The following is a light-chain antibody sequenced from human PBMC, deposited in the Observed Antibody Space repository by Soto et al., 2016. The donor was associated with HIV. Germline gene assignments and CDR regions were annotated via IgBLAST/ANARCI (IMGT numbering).Light chain of an antibody. J-gene: IGLJ3*02. Sequence: SSELTQDPAVSVALGQTVRITCQGDSLRSYYASWYQQKPGRAPILVMHGKNNRPSGIPDRFSGSSSGNTGSLTITGTQAEDEADYYCNSRDSSGNQWVFGGGTKLTVL. CDR2: GKN. V-gene: IGLV3-19*01. CDR1: SLRSYY. CDR3: NSRDSSGNQWV.